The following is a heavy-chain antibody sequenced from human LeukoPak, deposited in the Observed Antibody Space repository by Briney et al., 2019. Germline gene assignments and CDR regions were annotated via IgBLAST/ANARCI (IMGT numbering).Heavy chain of an antibody. Sequence: PSETLSLTCTVSGGSISNLYWSWIRQPPGKGLEWIGYIYYNGDTNYNPSLKSRVTISADTSKNQFSLKLSSVTAADTAVYYCAREAYYGSGSNRFDPWGQGTLVTVSS. CDR1: GGSISNLY. D-gene: IGHD3-10*01. V-gene: IGHV4-59*11. CDR2: IYYNGDT. J-gene: IGHJ5*02. CDR3: AREAYYGSGSNRFDP.